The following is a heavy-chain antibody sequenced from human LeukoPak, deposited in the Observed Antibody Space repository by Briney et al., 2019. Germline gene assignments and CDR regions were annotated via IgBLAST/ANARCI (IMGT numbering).Heavy chain of an antibody. V-gene: IGHV3-23*01. CDR3: AKYEYYYGSGSTFLFDP. D-gene: IGHD3-10*01. CDR1: GFTFSSYG. J-gene: IGHJ5*02. Sequence: GGTLRLSCAASGFTFSSYGMSWVRQAPGKGLEWVSAISGSGGSTYYADSVKGRFTISRDNSKNTLYLQMNSLRAEDTAVYYCAKYEYYYGSGSTFLFDPWGQGTLVTVSS. CDR2: ISGSGGST.